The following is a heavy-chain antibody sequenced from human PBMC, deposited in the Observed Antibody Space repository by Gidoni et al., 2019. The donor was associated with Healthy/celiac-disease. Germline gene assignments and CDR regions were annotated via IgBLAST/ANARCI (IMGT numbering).Heavy chain of an antibody. D-gene: IGHD3-22*01. CDR2: INPSGGST. CDR1: GYTFTSYY. CDR3: ARDHTPGDSSGQREDAFDI. V-gene: IGHV1-46*03. J-gene: IGHJ3*02. Sequence: QVQLVQSGAEVKKPGASVKVSCKASGYTFTSYYMHWVRQAPGQGLEWMGIINPSGGSTSYAQKFQGRVTMTRDTSTSTVYMELSSLRSEDTAVYYCARDHTPGDSSGQREDAFDIWGQGTMVTVSS.